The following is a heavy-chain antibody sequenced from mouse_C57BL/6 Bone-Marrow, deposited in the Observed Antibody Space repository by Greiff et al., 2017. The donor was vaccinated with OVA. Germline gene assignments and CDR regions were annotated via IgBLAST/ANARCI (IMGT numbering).Heavy chain of an antibody. J-gene: IGHJ2*01. Sequence: VQLKQSGAELVRPGASVKLSCTASGFNIKDDYMHWVKQRPEQGLEWIGWIDPENGDTEYASKFQGKATITADTSSNTAYLQLSSLTSEDTAVYYCTTATVTPIDYWGQGTTLTVSS. D-gene: IGHD1-1*01. CDR3: TTATVTPIDY. V-gene: IGHV14-4*01. CDR2: IDPENGDT. CDR1: GFNIKDDY.